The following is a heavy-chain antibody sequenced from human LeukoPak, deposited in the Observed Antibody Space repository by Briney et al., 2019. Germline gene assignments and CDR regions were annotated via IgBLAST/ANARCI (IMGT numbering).Heavy chain of an antibody. CDR1: GYTFTSYG. J-gene: IGHJ3*02. CDR2: ISAYNGNT. CDR3: ARESSGWYTENDAFDI. D-gene: IGHD6-19*01. V-gene: IGHV1-18*01. Sequence: GASVKVSCKASGYTFTSYGISWVRQAPGQGLEWMGWISAYNGNTNYAQKLQGRVTMTTDTYTSTAYMELRSLRSDDTAVYYCARESSGWYTENDAFDIWGQGTMVTVSS.